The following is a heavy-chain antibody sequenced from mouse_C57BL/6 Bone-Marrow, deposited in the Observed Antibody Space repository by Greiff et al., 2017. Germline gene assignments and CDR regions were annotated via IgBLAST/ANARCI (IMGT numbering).Heavy chain of an antibody. J-gene: IGHJ1*03. Sequence: VQLKESGAELARPGASVKLSCKASGYTFTSSGISWVKQRTGQGLKGIGEIYPRGGTTYYNEKFKGKATLTADKSSSTAYMELRSLTSEDSAVYFCASSKDYYGSRYFDVWGTGTTVTVSS. V-gene: IGHV1-81*01. D-gene: IGHD1-1*01. CDR1: GYTFTSSG. CDR2: IYPRGGTT. CDR3: ASSKDYYGSRYFDV.